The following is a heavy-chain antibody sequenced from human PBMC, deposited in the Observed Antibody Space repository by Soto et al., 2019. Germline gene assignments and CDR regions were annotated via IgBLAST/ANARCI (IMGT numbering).Heavy chain of an antibody. D-gene: IGHD2-2*01. CDR1: GFPFSPIG. CDR2: IKEDASEE. CDR3: ATAISSPFSNFDY. J-gene: IGHJ4*02. Sequence: EVQLVQSGGDLAQPGGPRSLSCVAPGFPFSPIGLPWVGQAPGMGLEWVAGIKEDASEEVYVDSVKGRFSISRDNAKNSLYLQLNSLRAEDTAVYYCATAISSPFSNFDYWGQGSLVTVSS. V-gene: IGHV3-7*01.